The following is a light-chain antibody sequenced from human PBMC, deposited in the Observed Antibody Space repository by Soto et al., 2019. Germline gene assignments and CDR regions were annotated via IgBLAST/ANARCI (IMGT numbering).Light chain of an antibody. V-gene: IGKV3-15*01. Sequence: EIVMTQSPVTLSVSPGERATLSCRASQSVSTNLAWYQHKPGQAPRLLIYGASTRATGIPARFSGSGSGTEFTLTISSLQSEDFAVYYCQQYDIASGFGGGTRV. J-gene: IGKJ4*01. CDR3: QQYDIASG. CDR2: GAS. CDR1: QSVSTN.